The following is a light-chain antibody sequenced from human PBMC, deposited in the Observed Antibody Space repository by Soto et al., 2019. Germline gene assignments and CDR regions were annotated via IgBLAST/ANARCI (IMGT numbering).Light chain of an antibody. V-gene: IGKV3-20*01. J-gene: IGKJ3*01. CDR3: QQYGGSPFT. CDR1: QSVSSNY. Sequence: DIVLTQSPGTLSLSPGERATLSCRASQSVSSNYLAWYQQKPGQAPRLLIYGASTRATGVPDRFSGSGSGTDFTLTISRLEPEDFAVYYCQQYGGSPFTFGPGTKVEIK. CDR2: GAS.